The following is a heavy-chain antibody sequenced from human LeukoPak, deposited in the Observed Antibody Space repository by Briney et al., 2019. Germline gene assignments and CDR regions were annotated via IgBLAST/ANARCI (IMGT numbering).Heavy chain of an antibody. D-gene: IGHD2-2*01. CDR1: GYPFTSYG. Sequence: ASVKVSCKASGYPFTSYGLSWVRQAPGQGLEWMGWINPNSGGTNYAQKFQGRVTMTRDTSISTAYMELSSLRSEDTAVYYCARSRSGAVVVPADEQANDAFDIWGQGTMVTVSS. CDR2: INPNSGGT. V-gene: IGHV1-2*02. CDR3: ARSRSGAVVVPADEQANDAFDI. J-gene: IGHJ3*02.